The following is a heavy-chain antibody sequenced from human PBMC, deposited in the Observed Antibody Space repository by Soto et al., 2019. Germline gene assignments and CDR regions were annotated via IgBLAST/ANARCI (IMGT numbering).Heavy chain of an antibody. Sequence: GGSLRLSCAASGFTFSNYGMHWVRQAPGKGLGWVAVISYDGSNKYYADSVKGRFTISRDNSKNTLDLQMNSLRAEDTAMYFCAKVDCSTTTCYWNDAFDIWGQGTMVTVSS. CDR3: AKVDCSTTTCYWNDAFDI. CDR2: ISYDGSNK. V-gene: IGHV3-30*18. J-gene: IGHJ3*02. D-gene: IGHD2-2*01. CDR1: GFTFSNYG.